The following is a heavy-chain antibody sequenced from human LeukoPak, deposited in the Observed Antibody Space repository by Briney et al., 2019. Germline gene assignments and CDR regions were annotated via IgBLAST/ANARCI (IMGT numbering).Heavy chain of an antibody. Sequence: PSETLSLTCTVSGGSISSGSYYWSWIRQPAGKGLEWIERIYTSGSTNYNPSLKSRVTISVDTSKNQFSLKLSSVTAADTAVYYCAIVTYYYDSSDDWFDPWGQGTLVTVSS. D-gene: IGHD3-22*01. CDR2: IYTSGST. CDR3: AIVTYYYDSSDDWFDP. J-gene: IGHJ5*02. V-gene: IGHV4-61*02. CDR1: GGSISSGSYY.